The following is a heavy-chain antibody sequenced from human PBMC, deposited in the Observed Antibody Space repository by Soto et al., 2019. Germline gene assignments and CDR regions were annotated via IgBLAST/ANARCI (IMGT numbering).Heavy chain of an antibody. J-gene: IGHJ3*02. CDR1: GYTFNGYY. CDR3: ARAFGKWSTFDI. Sequence: VASVKVSCKTSGYTFNGYYIQWVRQAPGQGLEWMGWVNPNTGVTNFAQKFQGRLTMTRDTSISTAYMELTRLTSDDTAVYYCARAFGKWSTFDIWGQGTMVTV. V-gene: IGHV1-2*02. D-gene: IGHD3-16*01. CDR2: VNPNTGVT.